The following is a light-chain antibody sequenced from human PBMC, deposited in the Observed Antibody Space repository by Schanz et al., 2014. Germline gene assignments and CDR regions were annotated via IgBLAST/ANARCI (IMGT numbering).Light chain of an antibody. CDR3: QQYNDWVT. J-gene: IGKJ3*01. V-gene: IGKV3-15*01. Sequence: EIVLTQSPATLSLSPGERATLSCRASQSVSNYLAWFQQKPGQAPRLLIYGASTRATGIPVRFSGSGSGTEFTLTISSLQSEDFALYYCQQYNDWVTFGPGTKVDIK. CDR2: GAS. CDR1: QSVSNY.